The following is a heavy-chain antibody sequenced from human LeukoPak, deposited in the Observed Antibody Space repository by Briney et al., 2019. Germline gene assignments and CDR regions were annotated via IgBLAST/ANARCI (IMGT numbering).Heavy chain of an antibody. Sequence: GASVKVSCKASGYTFGAYDINWVRQATGQGLEWMGWMKPDSGNTAYAQKFQGRVTMTEDTSTDTAYMELSRLRSDDTAVYYCARVTYGDYAHEPDYWGQGTLVTVSS. V-gene: IGHV1-8*01. D-gene: IGHD4-17*01. J-gene: IGHJ4*02. CDR3: ARVTYGDYAHEPDY. CDR1: GYTFGAYD. CDR2: MKPDSGNT.